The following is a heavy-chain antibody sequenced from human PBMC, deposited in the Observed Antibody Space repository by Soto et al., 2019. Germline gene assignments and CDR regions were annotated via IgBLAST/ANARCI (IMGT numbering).Heavy chain of an antibody. J-gene: IGHJ6*01. Sequence: QVQLVQSGAELKKPGSSVRVSCQASGGTFSSYSVNWVRQAPGQGLEWMGGIIPIFPTADHAQRFQGRVTITADKPTQTAYMELSSLGSDDTAVYYCAIGTSVFGVVAMGGLDGWGQGTRVTVSS. CDR2: IIPIFPTA. V-gene: IGHV1-69*14. D-gene: IGHD3-3*01. CDR3: AIGTSVFGVVAMGGLDG. CDR1: GGTFSSYS.